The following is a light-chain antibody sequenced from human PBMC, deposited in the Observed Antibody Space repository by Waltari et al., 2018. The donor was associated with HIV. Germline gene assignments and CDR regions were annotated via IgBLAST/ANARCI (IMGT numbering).Light chain of an antibody. J-gene: IGLJ1*01. CDR3: SAWDDSLRATV. Sequence: QSVMSHPPSASGTPGQTVTISCSGRFSNLGANTVNWYQQITGTAPRLLIYGHNQRPSGVPDRFSGSRSGTSASLTIGGLQSEDEADYYCSAWDDSLRATVFGTGTRVTVL. CDR2: GHN. V-gene: IGLV1-44*01. CDR1: FSNLGANT.